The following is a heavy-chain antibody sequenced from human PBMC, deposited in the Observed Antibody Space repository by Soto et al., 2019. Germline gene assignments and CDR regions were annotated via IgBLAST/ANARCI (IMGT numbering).Heavy chain of an antibody. CDR3: EKGLVVVAATEDY. V-gene: IGHV3-23*01. CDR2: ISGSGGST. CDR1: GFTFSSYA. J-gene: IGHJ4*02. D-gene: IGHD2-15*01. Sequence: EVQLLESGGGLVQPGGSLRLSCAASGFTFSSYAMSWVRQAPGKGLEWVSAISGSGGSTHYADSVKGRFTISRDNSKNTLYLQMNSLGAEDTAVYYCEKGLVVVAATEDYWGQGTLVTVSS.